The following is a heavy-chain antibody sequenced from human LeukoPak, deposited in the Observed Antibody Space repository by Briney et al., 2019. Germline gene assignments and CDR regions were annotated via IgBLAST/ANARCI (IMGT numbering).Heavy chain of an antibody. D-gene: IGHD1-26*01. CDR2: INPNSGGT. CDR1: GYTFTGYY. V-gene: IGHV1-2*06. J-gene: IGHJ4*02. Sequence: GASVKVSCKTSGYTFTGYYMHWVRQAPRPGLEWMGRINPNSGGTNYAQEFQGRITMTRDTSISTAYMELSRLRSDDTAVYYCARATCGSYQFDYWGQGTLVTVSS. CDR3: ARATCGSYQFDY.